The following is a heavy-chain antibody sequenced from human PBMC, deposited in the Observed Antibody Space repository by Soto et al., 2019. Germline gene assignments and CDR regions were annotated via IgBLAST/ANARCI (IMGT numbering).Heavy chain of an antibody. J-gene: IGHJ4*02. CDR1: GFNFNAAW. CDR2: IKSKVNGGTI. CDR3: SADLPYWGAYAFDY. D-gene: IGHD3-16*01. V-gene: IGHV3-15*07. Sequence: GGSLRLSCAASGFNFNAAWMNWVRQSPGKGLEWAGRIKSKVNGGTIDYAAPVKGRFTISRDDSKNTLYLEMNSLKTEDTALYYCSADLPYWGAYAFDYWGQGTLVTVSS.